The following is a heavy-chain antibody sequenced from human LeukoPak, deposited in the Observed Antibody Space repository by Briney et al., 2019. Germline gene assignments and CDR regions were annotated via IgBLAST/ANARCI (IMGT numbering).Heavy chain of an antibody. CDR1: GFTFSTYS. Sequence: GRSLRLSCAASGFTFSTYSMHWARQAPGKGLEWVAVISYDGTNIYYADSVKGRFTISRDNSKNTLYLQMNSLGAEDTAVYYCARDHITLVRGIIYYYYGVDVWGQGTTATVSS. CDR3: ARDHITLVRGIIYYYYGVDV. V-gene: IGHV3-30-3*01. CDR2: ISYDGTNI. J-gene: IGHJ6*02. D-gene: IGHD3-10*01.